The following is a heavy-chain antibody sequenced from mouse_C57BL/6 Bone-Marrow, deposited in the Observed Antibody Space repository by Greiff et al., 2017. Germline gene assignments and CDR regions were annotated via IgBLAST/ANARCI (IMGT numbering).Heavy chain of an antibody. J-gene: IGHJ1*03. CDR3: ARSDYGSSWYFDV. V-gene: IGHV1-81*01. D-gene: IGHD1-1*01. CDR1: GYTFTSYG. Sequence: QVHVKQSGAELARPGASVKLSCKASGYTFTSYGISWVKQRTGQGLEWIGEIYPRSGNTYYNEKFKGKATLTADKSSSTAYMELRSLTSEDSAVYFCARSDYGSSWYFDVWGTGTTVTVSS. CDR2: IYPRSGNT.